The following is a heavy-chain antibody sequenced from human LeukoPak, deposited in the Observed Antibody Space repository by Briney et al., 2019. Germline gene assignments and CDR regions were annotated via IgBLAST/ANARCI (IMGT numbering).Heavy chain of an antibody. D-gene: IGHD6-19*01. CDR3: ARVPSEGYSSGWYGPFDY. Sequence: SVKVSCKASGGTFSSYAISWVRQAPGQGLEWMGGIIPIFGTANYAQKFQGRVTITADESTSTAYMELSSLRSEDTAVYYCARVPSEGYSSGWYGPFDYWGQGTLVTVSS. V-gene: IGHV1-69*01. CDR1: GGTFSSYA. CDR2: IIPIFGTA. J-gene: IGHJ4*02.